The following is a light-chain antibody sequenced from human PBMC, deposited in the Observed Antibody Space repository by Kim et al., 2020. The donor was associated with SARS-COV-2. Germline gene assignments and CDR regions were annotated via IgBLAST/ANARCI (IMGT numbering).Light chain of an antibody. J-gene: IGLJ3*02. CDR3: QVWDSSAGV. CDR2: RDT. Sequence: SYELTQPHSVSVALGQTARITCGGNNIGSENVHWYQQKPGQAPVLVIYRDTNRPSGIPERFSGSNSGNTATLTITRAQAGDEADYYCQVWDSSAGVFGGGTQLSVL. CDR1: NIGSEN. V-gene: IGLV3-9*01.